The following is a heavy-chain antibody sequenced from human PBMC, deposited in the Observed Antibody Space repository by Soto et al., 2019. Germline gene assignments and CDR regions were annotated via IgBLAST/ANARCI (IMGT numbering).Heavy chain of an antibody. CDR1: GYTLSSYG. D-gene: IGHD3-10*01. CDR3: ARAPADYYYYCDY. V-gene: IGHV1-18*01. J-gene: IGHJ4*02. Sequence: ASVKVSCKASGYTLSSYGINWVRQAPGQGLEWMGWITSDNRNTKYAQKMEGRATMTTDTTTSTAYMELRSLKSDDTAVYYCARAPADYYYYCDYWGQGTLVTVSS. CDR2: ITSDNRNT.